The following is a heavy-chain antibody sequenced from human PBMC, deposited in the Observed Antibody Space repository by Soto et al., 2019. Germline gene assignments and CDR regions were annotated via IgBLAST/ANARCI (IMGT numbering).Heavy chain of an antibody. V-gene: IGHV5-51*01. J-gene: IGHJ6*03. CDR3: ARPISSIRDCCYAMAV. D-gene: IGHD6-13*01. CDR2: IYPGDSDT. Sequence: KGLEWMGIIYPGDSDTRYSPSFQGQVTITADKSTSTAYLQWSSLKASETAMYYCARPISSIRDCCYAMAVWVKGTTVT.